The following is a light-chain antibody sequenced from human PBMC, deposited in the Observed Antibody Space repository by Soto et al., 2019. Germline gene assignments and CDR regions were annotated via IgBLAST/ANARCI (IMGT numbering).Light chain of an antibody. CDR1: QTISTY. Sequence: DIQMTHSPSSLSASVGDRVTITCRESQTISTYVTWYQQKPGKAPKALISDASTLQSGVPSRFSGSGSGTDFTLIISSLQPEDIATYYCQQSFSSLLSFGGGTQVEIK. CDR2: DAS. V-gene: IGKV1-39*01. CDR3: QQSFSSLLS. J-gene: IGKJ4*01.